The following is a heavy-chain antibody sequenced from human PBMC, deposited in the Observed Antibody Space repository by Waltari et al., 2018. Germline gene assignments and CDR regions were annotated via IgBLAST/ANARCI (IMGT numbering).Heavy chain of an antibody. J-gene: IGHJ4*02. Sequence: EVQLVESGGGLVQPGGSLRLSCAASGFTFSSSWMSWVRQAPGKGLEWVANIKQDGSEKYYVDSVKGRFTISRDNAKNSLYLQMNSLRAEDTAVYYCAREQHTDYWGQGTLVTVSS. CDR1: GFTFSSSW. CDR2: IKQDGSEK. D-gene: IGHD6-13*01. V-gene: IGHV3-7*04. CDR3: AREQHTDY.